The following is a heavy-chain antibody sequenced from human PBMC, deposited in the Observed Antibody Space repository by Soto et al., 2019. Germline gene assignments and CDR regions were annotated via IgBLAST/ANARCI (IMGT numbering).Heavy chain of an antibody. CDR3: AKHRVFDY. D-gene: IGHD6-13*01. CDR2: ISYDGSNK. J-gene: IGHJ4*02. CDR1: GFTFSSYG. V-gene: IGHV3-30*18. Sequence: PGGSLRLSCAASGFTFSSYGMHWVRQAPGKGLEWVAVISYDGSNKYYADSVKGRFTISRDNSKNTLYLQMNSLRAEDTAVYYCAKHRVFDYWGQGTLVTVSS.